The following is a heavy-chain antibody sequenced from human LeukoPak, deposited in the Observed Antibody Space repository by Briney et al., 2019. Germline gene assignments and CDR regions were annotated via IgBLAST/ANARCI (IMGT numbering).Heavy chain of an antibody. CDR3: ARDLAVITMIVVVSGNFDY. CDR2: INAGNGNT. V-gene: IGHV1-3*01. J-gene: IGHJ4*02. Sequence: EASVKVSCKASGYTFASYAMHWVRQAPGQRLEWMGWINAGNGNTKYSQKFQGRVTFTRDTSASTAYMELSSLRSEDTAVYYCARDLAVITMIVVVSGNFDYWGQGTLVTVSS. CDR1: GYTFASYA. D-gene: IGHD3-22*01.